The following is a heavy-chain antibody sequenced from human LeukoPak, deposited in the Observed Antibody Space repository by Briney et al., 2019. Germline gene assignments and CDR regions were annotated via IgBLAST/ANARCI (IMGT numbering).Heavy chain of an antibody. CDR3: VRGSDS. J-gene: IGHJ4*02. CDR1: GVTLSNHW. CDR2: ISPDGIDK. V-gene: IGHV3-7*01. Sequence: GGSLRLSCAASGVTLSNHWMNWVRQAPGKGLEWAAHISPDGIDKYSVDSVRSRFTISRDNAKNSLYLQMSSLRAEDTAVYYCVRGSDSWGQGTLVTVSS.